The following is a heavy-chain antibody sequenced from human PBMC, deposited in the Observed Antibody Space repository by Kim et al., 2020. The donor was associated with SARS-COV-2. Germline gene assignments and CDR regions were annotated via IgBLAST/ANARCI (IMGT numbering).Heavy chain of an antibody. D-gene: IGHD3-3*01. CDR3: ARGSGREYYYYYMDV. V-gene: IGHV1-3*01. Sequence: QKFQGRVTITRDTSASTAYMELSSLRSEDTAVYYCARGSGREYYYYYMDVWGKGTTVTVSS. J-gene: IGHJ6*03.